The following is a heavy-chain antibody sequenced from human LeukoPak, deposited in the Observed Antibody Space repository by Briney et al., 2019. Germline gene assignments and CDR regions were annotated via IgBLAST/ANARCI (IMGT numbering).Heavy chain of an antibody. Sequence: SETLSLTCTVSGGSIGSNNYYWGWIRQPPGKGLEWIGSIYYSGYTYYNPSLKSRVTISVDTSKNQFSLKLSSVTAADTAVYYCARDRGTWNDDGFDYWGQGTLVTVSS. CDR2: IYYSGYT. J-gene: IGHJ4*02. CDR3: ARDRGTWNDDGFDY. V-gene: IGHV4-39*07. CDR1: GGSIGSNNYY. D-gene: IGHD1-1*01.